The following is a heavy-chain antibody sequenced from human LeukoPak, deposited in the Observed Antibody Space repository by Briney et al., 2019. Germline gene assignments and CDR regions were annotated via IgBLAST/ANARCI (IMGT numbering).Heavy chain of an antibody. Sequence: GASVKVSCKASGYTFTSYDINWVRQATGQGLEWMGWMNPNSGNTGYAQKFQGRVTITRNTSISTAYMELSSLRSEDTAVYYCARDTRGRGYSYGYGLSYWGQGTLVTVSS. CDR1: GYTFTSYD. D-gene: IGHD5-18*01. V-gene: IGHV1-8*03. CDR3: ARDTRGRGYSYGYGLSY. J-gene: IGHJ4*02. CDR2: MNPNSGNT.